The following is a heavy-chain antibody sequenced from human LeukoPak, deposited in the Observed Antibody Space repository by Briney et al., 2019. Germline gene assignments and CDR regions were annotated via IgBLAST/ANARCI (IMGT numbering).Heavy chain of an antibody. Sequence: GGSLRLSCAASGFIFNTYAMTWVRQAPGKGLECVSFISGSGTTTYYAKSVKGRFTISRDNSGNTLYMQMNSLRAEHTAVYFCARDLLRNAFNNLIIRGAMGWFDPWGQGTLVAVSS. V-gene: IGHV3-23*01. CDR1: GFIFNTYA. J-gene: IGHJ5*02. CDR2: ISGSGTTT. CDR3: ARDLLRNAFNNLIIRGAMGWFDP. D-gene: IGHD3-10*01.